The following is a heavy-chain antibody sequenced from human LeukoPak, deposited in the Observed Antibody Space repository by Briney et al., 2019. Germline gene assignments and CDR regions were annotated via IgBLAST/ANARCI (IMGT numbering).Heavy chain of an antibody. CDR1: GLTVSNHW. CDR2: IREERGQE. J-gene: IGHJ5*02. CDR3: ASLDTAKQPLANH. V-gene: IGHV3-7*03. Sequence: GGSLRRSCVASGLTVSNHWMSWVRQAPGKGLKWVANIREERGQEYYVDSVKGRFTISKNSAKNSLYLQMNTLRVEDTAMYYCASLDTAKQPLANHWGQGTLVTVSS. D-gene: IGHD5-18*01.